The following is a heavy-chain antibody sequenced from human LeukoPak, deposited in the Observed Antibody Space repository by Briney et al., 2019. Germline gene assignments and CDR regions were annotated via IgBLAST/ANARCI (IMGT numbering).Heavy chain of an antibody. Sequence: SETLSLTCDVTGDSMTGYCWSWIRQPAGKGLEWIGRIYITGNTYYSPSLKSRVSMSLDTSKNQFYLRLSSVTAADTATYYCARGDYYDRSGVAFDYWGQGALVTVSS. D-gene: IGHD3-22*01. V-gene: IGHV4-4*07. CDR1: GDSMTGYC. J-gene: IGHJ4*02. CDR2: IYITGNT. CDR3: ARGDYYDRSGVAFDY.